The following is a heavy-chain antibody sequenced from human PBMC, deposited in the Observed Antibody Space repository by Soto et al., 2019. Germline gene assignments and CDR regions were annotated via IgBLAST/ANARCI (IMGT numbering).Heavy chain of an antibody. V-gene: IGHV5-51*01. CDR1: GYTFTDYW. Sequence: GESLKISCKGSGYTFTDYWIGWVRQMPGKGLEWMGIIYPGDSDTKYNPSFQGQVTISADKSITTTYLRWTSLKASDTAIYYCAASIFYYGMDVWGQGTTVTVSS. CDR2: IYPGDSDT. CDR3: AASIFYYGMDV. J-gene: IGHJ6*02.